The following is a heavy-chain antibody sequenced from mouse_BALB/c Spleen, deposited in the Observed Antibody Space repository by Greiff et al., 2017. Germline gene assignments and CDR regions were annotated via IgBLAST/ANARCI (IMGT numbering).Heavy chain of an antibody. V-gene: IGHV5-6-5*01. D-gene: IGHD2-1*01. CDR1: GFTFSSYA. CDR2: ISSGGST. CDR3: ARGGGNYDYAMDY. Sequence: EVHLVESGGGLVKPGGSLKLSCAASGFTFSSYAMSWVRQTPEKRLEWVASISSGGSTYYPDSVKGRFTISRDNARNILYLQMSSLRSEDTAMYYCARGGGNYDYAMDYWGQGTSVTVSS. J-gene: IGHJ4*01.